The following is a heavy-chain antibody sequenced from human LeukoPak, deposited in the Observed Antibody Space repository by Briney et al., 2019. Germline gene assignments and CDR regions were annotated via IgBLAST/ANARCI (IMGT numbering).Heavy chain of an antibody. V-gene: IGHV1-3*01. CDR2: INAGTGNT. CDR3: ARDNSVGDIAWWFDP. J-gene: IGHJ5*02. D-gene: IGHD3-16*02. CDR1: GYIFISYA. Sequence: ASVKVSCKASGYIFISYAMHWVRQAPGQRLEWMGSINAGTGNTKYSQEFQGRVTMTRDMSTTTDYMELSSLRSEDTAVYYCARDNSVGDIAWWFDPWGQGTLVTVSS.